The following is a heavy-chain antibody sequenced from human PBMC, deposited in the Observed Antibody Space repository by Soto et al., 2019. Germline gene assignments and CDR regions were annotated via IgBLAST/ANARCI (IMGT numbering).Heavy chain of an antibody. V-gene: IGHV3-48*02. CDR3: ARELSLTTAWYFDL. D-gene: IGHD4-17*01. CDR2: ISSSSSTI. J-gene: IGHJ2*01. Sequence: YLRLSCAASGFTFSSYSMNWVRQAPGKGLEWVSYISSSSSTIYYADSVKGRFTISRDNAKNSLYLQMNSLRDEDTAVYYCARELSLTTAWYFDLWGRGTLVTVSS. CDR1: GFTFSSYS.